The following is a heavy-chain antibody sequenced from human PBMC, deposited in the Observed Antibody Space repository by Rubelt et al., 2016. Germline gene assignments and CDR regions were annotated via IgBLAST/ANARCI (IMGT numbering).Heavy chain of an antibody. CDR2: IIPIFGTA. Sequence: QVQLVQSGAEVKKPGSSVKVSCKASGGTFSSYAISWVRQAPGQGLEWMGGIIPIFGTANFARKVQGRVTIPADESTSTAYMELSSLRSEDTAVYYCARDLGRSGYLDYWGQGTLVTVSS. J-gene: IGHJ4*02. CDR1: GGTFSSYA. D-gene: IGHD3-3*01. V-gene: IGHV1-69*01. CDR3: ARDLGRSGYLDY.